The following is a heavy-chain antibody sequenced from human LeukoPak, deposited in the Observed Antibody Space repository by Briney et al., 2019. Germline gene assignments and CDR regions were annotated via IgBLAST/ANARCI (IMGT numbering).Heavy chain of an antibody. J-gene: IGHJ4*02. V-gene: IGHV1-69*04. CDR3: AIPGIANYGDFDY. Sequence: SVKVSCKASGGTFSSYAISWVRQAPEQGLEWMGRIIPILGIANYAQKFQGRVTITADKSTSTAYMELSSLRSEDTAVYYCAIPGIANYGDFDYWGQGTLVTVSS. CDR1: GGTFSSYA. D-gene: IGHD6-13*01. CDR2: IIPILGIA.